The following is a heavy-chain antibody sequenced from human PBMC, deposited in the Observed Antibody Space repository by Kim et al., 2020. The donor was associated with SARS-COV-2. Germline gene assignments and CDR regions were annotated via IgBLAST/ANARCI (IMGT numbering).Heavy chain of an antibody. CDR1: GFTFSDYY. CDR2: ISSSGSTI. D-gene: IGHD1-7*01. V-gene: IGHV3-11*01. CDR3: ARVNYHYYYYGMDV. Sequence: GGSLRLSCAASGFTFSDYYMSWIRQAPGKGLEWVSYISSSGSTIYYADSVKGRFAISRDNAKNSLYLQMNSLRAEDTAVYYCARVNYHYYYYGMDVWGQGTTVTVSS. J-gene: IGHJ6*02.